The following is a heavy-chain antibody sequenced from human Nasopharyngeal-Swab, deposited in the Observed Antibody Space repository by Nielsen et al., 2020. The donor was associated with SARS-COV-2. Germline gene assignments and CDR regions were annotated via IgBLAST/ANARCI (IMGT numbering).Heavy chain of an antibody. CDR2: IKQDGGEK. CDR3: ARVGGSSWYFDY. CDR1: GFTFTNHY. D-gene: IGHD6-13*01. V-gene: IGHV3-7*04. J-gene: IGHJ4*02. Sequence: GGSLRLSCAASGFTFTNHYMTWVRQAPGKGLEWVANIKQDGGEKFYVDSVKGRFRVSRDNAKNSLYLQMNSLRAEDTAVYYCARVGGSSWYFDYWGQGTLVTVSS.